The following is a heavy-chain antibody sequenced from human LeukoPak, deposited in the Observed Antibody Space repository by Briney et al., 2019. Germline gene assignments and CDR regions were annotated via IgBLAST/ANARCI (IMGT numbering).Heavy chain of an antibody. CDR1: GFTFSSYW. CDR2: IKQDGSEK. CDR3: ARGDYYDSSGYFIDAFYI. Sequence: GGSLRLSCAASGFTFSSYWMSWVRQTPGKGLEWVANIKQDGSEKYYVDSMKGRFTISRDNAKNSLYLQMNSLRAEDTAVYYCARGDYYDSSGYFIDAFYIWGQGTMVTVSS. D-gene: IGHD3-22*01. V-gene: IGHV3-7*01. J-gene: IGHJ3*02.